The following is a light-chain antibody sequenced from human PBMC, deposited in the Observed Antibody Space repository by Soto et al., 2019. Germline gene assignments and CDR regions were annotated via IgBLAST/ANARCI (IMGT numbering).Light chain of an antibody. J-gene: IGLJ2*01. CDR3: CSYAGFRV. V-gene: IGLV2-23*01. CDR1: SSDVGSYNL. Sequence: QSALTQPASVSGSPGQSITISCTGTSSDVGSYNLVSWYQQHPGKAPKLMIYEGSKRPSGVSNRFSGSKSGNTASLTISGLQAEDEADYYCCSYAGFRVFGGGTKLTV. CDR2: EGS.